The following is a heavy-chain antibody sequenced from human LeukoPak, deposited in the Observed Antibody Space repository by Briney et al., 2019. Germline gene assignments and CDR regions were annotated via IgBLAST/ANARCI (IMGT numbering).Heavy chain of an antibody. Sequence: GGSLRLSCAASGFTFSSYAMSWVRQAPGKGLEWVSAISGSGGSTYYADSVKGRFTISRDNSKNTLYVQMNSLRAEDTAVYYCAKDSYDSSGAFDHWGQGTLVTVSS. CDR3: AKDSYDSSGAFDH. D-gene: IGHD3-22*01. CDR1: GFTFSSYA. J-gene: IGHJ4*02. CDR2: ISGSGGST. V-gene: IGHV3-23*01.